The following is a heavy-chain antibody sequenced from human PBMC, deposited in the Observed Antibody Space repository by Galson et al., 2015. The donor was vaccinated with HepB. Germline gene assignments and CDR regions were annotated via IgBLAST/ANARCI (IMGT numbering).Heavy chain of an antibody. D-gene: IGHD1-26*01. CDR2: ISWNSGSI. V-gene: IGHV3-9*01. CDR1: GFTFDDYA. Sequence: SLRLSCAVSGFTFDDYAMHRVRQAPGKGLEWVSGISWNSGSIGYADSVKGRFTISRDNAKNSLYLQMNSLRAEDTALYYCAKASGSYLDQLDYWGQGTLVTVSS. J-gene: IGHJ4*02. CDR3: AKASGSYLDQLDY.